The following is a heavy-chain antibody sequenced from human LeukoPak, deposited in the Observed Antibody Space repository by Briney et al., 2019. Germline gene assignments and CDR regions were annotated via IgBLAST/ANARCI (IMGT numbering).Heavy chain of an antibody. V-gene: IGHV1-69*05. J-gene: IGHJ6*03. CDR3: AREGQDYGDYVDYYYYMDV. D-gene: IGHD4-17*01. CDR1: GGTFSSYA. CDR2: IIPIFGTA. Sequence: SVKVSCKASGGTFSSYAISWVRQAPGQGSEWMGRIIPIFGTANYAQKFQGRVTITTDESTSTPYMELSSLRSEDTAVYYCAREGQDYGDYVDYYYYMDVWGKGTTVTVSS.